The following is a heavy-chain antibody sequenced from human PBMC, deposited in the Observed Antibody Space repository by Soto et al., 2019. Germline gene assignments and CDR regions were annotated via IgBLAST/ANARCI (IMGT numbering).Heavy chain of an antibody. CDR3: AMVDNYVTPTPQDG. J-gene: IGHJ6*02. V-gene: IGHV1-18*01. D-gene: IGHD3-16*01. CDR1: GYIFVNYG. CDR2: ISTYTGDT. Sequence: QVQLVQSGDEMKKPGASVRVSCKASGYIFVNYGIAWVRQAPGQGLEWMGWISTYTGDTHSASKVQGRLTMTTETATSTADMDLGSLTSDDPAVYYCAMVDNYVTPTPQDGWGQGTTVTV.